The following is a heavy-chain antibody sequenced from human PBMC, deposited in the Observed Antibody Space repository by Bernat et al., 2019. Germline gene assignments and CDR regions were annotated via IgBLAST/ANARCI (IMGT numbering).Heavy chain of an antibody. Sequence: QLQLQESGPGLVKPSETLSLTCTVSGASISTSSYSWGWIRQPPGQGLEWIGTVYNSGHTYYHPSLKSRVTISVDTSKNQFSLKLSSVTAADTAVYYCARDRGRGVTPDYYYGMDVWGQGTTVTVSS. D-gene: IGHD4-23*01. CDR3: ARDRGRGVTPDYYYGMDV. CDR1: GASISTSSYS. CDR2: VYNSGHT. J-gene: IGHJ6*02. V-gene: IGHV4-39*07.